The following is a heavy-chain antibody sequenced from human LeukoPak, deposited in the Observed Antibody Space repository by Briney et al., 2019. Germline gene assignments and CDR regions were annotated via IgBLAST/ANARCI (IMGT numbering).Heavy chain of an antibody. CDR3: ARVGIAAAVVWFDP. V-gene: IGHV4-59*01. CDR1: GGSISSYY. J-gene: IGHJ5*02. D-gene: IGHD6-13*01. Sequence: SETLSLTCTVSGGSISSYYWSWIRQPPGKGLEWIGYIYYSGSTNSNPSLKSRVTISVDTSKNQFSLKLSSVTAADTAVYYCARVGIAAAVVWFDPWGQGTLVTVSS. CDR2: IYYSGST.